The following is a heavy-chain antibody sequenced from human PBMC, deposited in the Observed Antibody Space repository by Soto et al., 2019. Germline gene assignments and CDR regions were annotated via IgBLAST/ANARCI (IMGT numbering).Heavy chain of an antibody. CDR3: GRHPSRRYYDSSGYYYPLVYGMDV. Sequence: SETLSLTCTVSGGSISSGDYYWSWIRQPPGKGLEWIGYIYYSGSTNYNPSLKSRVTISVDTSKNQFSLKLSSVTAADTAVYYCGRHPSRRYYDSSGYYYPLVYGMDVWGQGTTVTVSS. J-gene: IGHJ6*02. CDR1: GGSISSGDYY. V-gene: IGHV4-61*08. CDR2: IYYSGST. D-gene: IGHD3-22*01.